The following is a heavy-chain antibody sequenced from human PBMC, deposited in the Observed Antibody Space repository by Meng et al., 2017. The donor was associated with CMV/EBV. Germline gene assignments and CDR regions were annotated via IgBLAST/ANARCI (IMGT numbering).Heavy chain of an antibody. V-gene: IGHV1-18*01. CDR3: ARDPLFGGGGRFDL. D-gene: IGHD3-10*01. Sequence: QVQLVRFGAEGKKPGDSVKGPCKASGYTFTSYGISWVRQAPGQGLEWMGWISAYNGNTNYAQKLQGRVTMTTDTSTSTAYMELRSLRSDDTAVYYCARDPLFGGGGRFDLWGRGTLVTVSS. CDR2: ISAYNGNT. CDR1: GYTFTSYG. J-gene: IGHJ2*01.